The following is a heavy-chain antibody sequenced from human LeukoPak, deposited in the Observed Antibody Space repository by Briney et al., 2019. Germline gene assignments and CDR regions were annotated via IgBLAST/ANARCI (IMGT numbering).Heavy chain of an antibody. D-gene: IGHD3-22*01. CDR1: GFTFSSYA. Sequence: GGSLRLSCAASGFTFSSYAMSWVRQAPGRGLEWVSAISGSGGSTYYADSVKGRFTISRDNSKNTLYLQMNSLRAEDTAVYYCAKVNGYYLTAFDYWGQGTLVTVSS. CDR3: AKVNGYYLTAFDY. V-gene: IGHV3-23*01. CDR2: ISGSGGST. J-gene: IGHJ4*02.